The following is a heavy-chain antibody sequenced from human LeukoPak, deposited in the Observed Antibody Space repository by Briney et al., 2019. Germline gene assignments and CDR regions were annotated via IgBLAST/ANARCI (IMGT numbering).Heavy chain of an antibody. D-gene: IGHD4/OR15-4a*01. V-gene: IGHV3-53*01. J-gene: IGHJ4*02. CDR3: ARALNRHIGAFEY. CDR2: IYADFDTT. Sequence: GGSLRLSCAASGFIFSDYYMSWVRQAPGKGLEWVSVIYADFDTTDYADSVKGRFTISRDNSKNTLYLHMNSLRVEDTATYFCARALNRHIGAFEYWGQGALVIVSS. CDR1: GFIFSDYY.